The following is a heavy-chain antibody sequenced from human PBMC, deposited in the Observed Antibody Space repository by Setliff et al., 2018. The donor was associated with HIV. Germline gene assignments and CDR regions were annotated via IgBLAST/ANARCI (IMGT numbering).Heavy chain of an antibody. CDR2: IGTGGDT. Sequence: GGSLRLSCEASGFTFSDYDFHWVRQAAGKGLEWVSAIGTGGDTYYVDSVKGRFTISRENARNSLYLQMNSLRVGDTAVYYCAREIRTVYTGGHYFYGIDVGGQGTAVTVSS. CDR1: GFTFSDYD. J-gene: IGHJ6*02. D-gene: IGHD3-16*01. V-gene: IGHV3-13*01. CDR3: AREIRTVYTGGHYFYGIDV.